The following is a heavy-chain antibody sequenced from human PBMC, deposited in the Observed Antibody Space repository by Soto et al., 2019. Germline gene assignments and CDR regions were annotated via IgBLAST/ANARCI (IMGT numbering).Heavy chain of an antibody. D-gene: IGHD2-15*01. Sequence: EVQLLESGGGLVQPGGCLRLSCAASGFTFSSYAMGWVRQAPGTGVEWVSVIDGSGGDTSFADSVKGRFTISRDNSKNTLYQHMNSLRAEDTARYYCVKETVAAAYVETSPFDFWGQGTLVTVSS. CDR2: IDGSGGDT. CDR3: VKETVAAAYVETSPFDF. J-gene: IGHJ4*02. V-gene: IGHV3-23*01. CDR1: GFTFSSYA.